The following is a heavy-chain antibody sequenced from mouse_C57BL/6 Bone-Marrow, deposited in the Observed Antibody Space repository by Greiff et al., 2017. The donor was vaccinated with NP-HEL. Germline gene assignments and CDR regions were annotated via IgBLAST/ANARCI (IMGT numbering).Heavy chain of an antibody. D-gene: IGHD2-3*01. CDR2: LNPYNGGT. V-gene: IGHV1-19*01. Sequence: EVQLQQSGPVLVKPGASVKMSCKASGYTFTDYYMNWVKQSHGKSLEWIGVLNPYNGGTSYNQKFKGKATLTVDKSSSTAYMELNSLTSEDSAVYYCARARGFDGYPSYWYFDVWGTGTTVTVSS. CDR1: GYTFTDYY. CDR3: ARARGFDGYPSYWYFDV. J-gene: IGHJ1*03.